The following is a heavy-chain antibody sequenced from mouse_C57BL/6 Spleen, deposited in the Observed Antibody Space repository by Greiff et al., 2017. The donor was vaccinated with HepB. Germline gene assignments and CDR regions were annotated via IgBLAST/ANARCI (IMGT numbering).Heavy chain of an antibody. D-gene: IGHD2-3*01. V-gene: IGHV7-3*01. CDR3: AGSLYDGYYNYAMDY. Sequence: EVKLMESGGGLVQPGGSLSLSCAASGFTFTDYYMSWVRQPPGKALEWLGFIRNKANGYTTEYSASVKGRFTISRDNSQSILYLQMNALRAEDSATYYCAGSLYDGYYNYAMDYWGQGTSVTVSS. J-gene: IGHJ4*01. CDR1: GFTFTDYY. CDR2: IRNKANGYTT.